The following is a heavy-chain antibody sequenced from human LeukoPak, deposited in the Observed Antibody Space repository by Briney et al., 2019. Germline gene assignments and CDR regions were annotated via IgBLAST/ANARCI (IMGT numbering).Heavy chain of an antibody. CDR3: AKDIASSGWGVIDY. Sequence: GGSLRLSCAASGFTFDDYAMHWGRQAPGKGLGWVSGISWNSGSIGYADSVKGRFTISRDNAKNSLHLQMNSLRAEDTALYYCAKDIASSGWGVIDYWGQGTLVTVSS. J-gene: IGHJ4*02. D-gene: IGHD6-19*01. CDR2: ISWNSGSI. CDR1: GFTFDDYA. V-gene: IGHV3-9*01.